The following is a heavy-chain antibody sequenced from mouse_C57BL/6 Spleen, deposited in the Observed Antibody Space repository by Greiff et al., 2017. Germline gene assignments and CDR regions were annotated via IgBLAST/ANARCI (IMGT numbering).Heavy chain of an antibody. CDR3: ARDYYGSSYGYFDV. Sequence: VQLKESGPELVKPGASVKISCKASGYSFTDYNMNWVKQSNGKSLEWIGVINPNYGTTSYNQKFKGKATLTVDQSSSTAYMQLNSLTSEDSAVYYCARDYYGSSYGYFDVWGTGTTVTVSS. CDR2: INPNYGTT. CDR1: GYSFTDYN. D-gene: IGHD1-1*01. V-gene: IGHV1-39*01. J-gene: IGHJ1*03.